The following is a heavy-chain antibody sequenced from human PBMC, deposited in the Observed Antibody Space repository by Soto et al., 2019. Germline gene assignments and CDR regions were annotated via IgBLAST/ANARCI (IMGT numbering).Heavy chain of an antibody. J-gene: IGHJ3*02. Sequence: XVKVSCKASGYTFTIYGISWVRQAPGQVLEWMGWISXYNGNXNNAKKIQGRXXMTTDKSXXKAYMELRSLGSDETAVYYCARGIVGVGSAFDIWGQGTMVTVSS. D-gene: IGHD1-26*01. CDR3: ARGIVGVGSAFDI. CDR2: ISXYNGNX. CDR1: GYTFTIYG. V-gene: IGHV1-18*01.